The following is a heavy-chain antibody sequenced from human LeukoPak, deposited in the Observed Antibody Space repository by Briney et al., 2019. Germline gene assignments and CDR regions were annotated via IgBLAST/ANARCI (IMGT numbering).Heavy chain of an antibody. Sequence: SVKVSCNASAGTFSSYAISWVRQAPGQGLEWMGGIIPIFGTANYAQKFQGRVTITADESTSTAYMELSSLRSEDTAVYYCARDAPLFTSYYGMDVWGQGNTVTVSS. V-gene: IGHV1-69*13. CDR1: AGTFSSYA. CDR2: IIPIFGTA. D-gene: IGHD3-3*01. J-gene: IGHJ6*02. CDR3: ARDAPLFTSYYGMDV.